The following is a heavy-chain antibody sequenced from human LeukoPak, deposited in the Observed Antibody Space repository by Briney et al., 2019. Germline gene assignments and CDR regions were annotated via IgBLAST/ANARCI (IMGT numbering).Heavy chain of an antibody. CDR1: GFTFSSYA. Sequence: GVLRLSCAASGFTFSSYAMSWVRQAPGKGLEWVSAISGSGGSTYYADSVKGRFTISRDNSKNTLYLQMNSLRAEDTAVYYCAKSTTVSGNYRYTGYFDYWGQGTLVTVSS. CDR2: ISGSGGST. V-gene: IGHV3-23*01. CDR3: AKSTTVSGNYRYTGYFDY. J-gene: IGHJ4*02. D-gene: IGHD3-16*02.